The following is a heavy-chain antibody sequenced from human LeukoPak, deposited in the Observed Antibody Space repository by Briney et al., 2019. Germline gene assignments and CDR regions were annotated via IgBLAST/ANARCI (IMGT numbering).Heavy chain of an antibody. CDR2: IRYDGSNK. Sequence: GGSLRLSCAASGFTFSSYGMHWVRQAPGKGLEWVAFIRYDGSNKYYADSVKGRFTISRDNSKNTLYLQMNSLRAEDTAVYYCAKDLTGSSWTFDYWGQATLVTVSS. D-gene: IGHD6-13*01. V-gene: IGHV3-30*02. J-gene: IGHJ4*02. CDR1: GFTFSSYG. CDR3: AKDLTGSSWTFDY.